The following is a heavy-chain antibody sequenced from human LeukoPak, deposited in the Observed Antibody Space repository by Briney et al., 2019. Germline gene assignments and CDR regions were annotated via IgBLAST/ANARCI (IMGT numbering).Heavy chain of an antibody. J-gene: IGHJ3*02. D-gene: IGHD1-1*01. CDR2: ISGSGGST. V-gene: IGHV3-23*01. CDR3: AGWQLEPRDAFDI. CDR1: GFTFSSYA. Sequence: GGSLRLSCAASGFTFSSYAMSWVRQAPGKGLEWVSAISGSGGSTYYADSVKGRFTISRDNSKNTLYLQMNSLRAEDTAVYYCAGWQLEPRDAFDIWGQGTMVTVSS.